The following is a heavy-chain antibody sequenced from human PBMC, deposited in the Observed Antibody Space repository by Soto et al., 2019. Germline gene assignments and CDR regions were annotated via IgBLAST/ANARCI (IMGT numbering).Heavy chain of an antibody. CDR3: ARTGYSYGPFDY. J-gene: IGHJ4*02. CDR2: ISGSGSNT. Sequence: PGGSLRLSCAASGFTFGNFVMSWVRQAPGKGLEWVSAISGSGSNTFYADSVKGRCSISRDNSKNTLSLQMNSLRAEDTAVYYCARTGYSYGPFDYWGQGTLVTVSS. CDR1: GFTFGNFV. D-gene: IGHD5-18*01. V-gene: IGHV3-23*01.